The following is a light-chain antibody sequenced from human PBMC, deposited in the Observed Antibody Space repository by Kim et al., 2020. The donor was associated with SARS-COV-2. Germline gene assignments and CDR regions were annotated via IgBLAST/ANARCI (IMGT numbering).Light chain of an antibody. CDR2: EDS. J-gene: IGLJ3*02. Sequence: SYELTQPPSVSVSPGQTARITCSGDALPKKYAYRYQQKSGPAPVLVLYEDSKRPSGFPARLSGSSSGTIARFTISGAQVDDEADYYCYSTDSRGNHWVFG. CDR3: YSTDSRGNHWV. V-gene: IGLV3-10*01. CDR1: ALPKKY.